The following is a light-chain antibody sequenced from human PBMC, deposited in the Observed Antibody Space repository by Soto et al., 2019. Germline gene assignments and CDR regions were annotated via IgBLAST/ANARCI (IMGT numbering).Light chain of an antibody. CDR3: QSYDSSLSGYV. V-gene: IGLV1-40*01. CDR2: ANT. Sequence: QSVLTQPPSVSGAPGQRVTISCTGSSSNIGAGYDVHWYQQLPGTAPKLLIFANTFRPSGVPDRVSGYKSGTSGSLAITGLQAEDEADYYCQSYDSSLSGYVFGTGPKVTVL. J-gene: IGLJ1*01. CDR1: SSNIGAGYD.